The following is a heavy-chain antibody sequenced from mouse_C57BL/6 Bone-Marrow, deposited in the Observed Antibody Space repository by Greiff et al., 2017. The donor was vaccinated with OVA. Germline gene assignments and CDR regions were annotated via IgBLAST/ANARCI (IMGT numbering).Heavy chain of an antibody. V-gene: IGHV5-17*01. J-gene: IGHJ4*01. CDR2: ISSGSSTI. D-gene: IGHD2-5*01. CDR1: GFTFSDYG. CDR3: ASYYSNSHYYAMDY. Sequence: EVQRVESGGGLVKPGGSLKLSCAASGFTFSDYGMHWVRQAPEKGLEWVAYISSGSSTIYYADTVKGRFTISRDNAKNTLFLQMTSLRSEDTAMYYCASYYSNSHYYAMDYWGQGTSVTVSS.